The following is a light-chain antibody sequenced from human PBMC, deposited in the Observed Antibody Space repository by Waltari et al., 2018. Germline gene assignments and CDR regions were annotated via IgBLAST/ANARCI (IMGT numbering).Light chain of an antibody. Sequence: DVVMTQTPLFLSVTPGQPASISCKSSQSLLYSDGETFLYWYVQRSGQSPQLLIYEVSKRFSGVSDRFSGSGSGTNFTLKISHVEAEDVGVYYCMQSIQFPFTFGPGTKVDIK. CDR1: QSLLYSDGETF. V-gene: IGKV2D-29*02. J-gene: IGKJ3*01. CDR3: MQSIQFPFT. CDR2: EVS.